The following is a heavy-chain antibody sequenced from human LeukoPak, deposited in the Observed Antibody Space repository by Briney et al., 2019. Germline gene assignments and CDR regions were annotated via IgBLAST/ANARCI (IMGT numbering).Heavy chain of an antibody. J-gene: IGHJ4*02. CDR1: GGSISSSSYY. CDR3: ARDRGGAYYYDSSGRGYFDY. D-gene: IGHD3-22*01. V-gene: IGHV4-39*07. CDR2: TYYSGST. Sequence: PSETLSLTCTVSGGSISSSSYYWGWIRQPPGKGLEWIGSTYYSGSTYYNPSLKSRVTISVDRSKNQFSLKLSSVTAADTAVYYCARDRGGAYYYDSSGRGYFDYWGQGTLVTVSS.